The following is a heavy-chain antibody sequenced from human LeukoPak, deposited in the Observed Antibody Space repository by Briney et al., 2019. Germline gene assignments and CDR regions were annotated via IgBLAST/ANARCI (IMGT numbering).Heavy chain of an antibody. J-gene: IGHJ4*02. CDR1: GYTFTGYF. D-gene: IGHD4-23*01. Sequence: ASVKVSCKASGYTFTGYFIHWVRQAPGQGLEWMGWINPNSGGTNYAQKFQGRVTMTRDTSISTAYMELSRLRSDDTAVYYCAISDYGGKSPPLDYWGQGTMVTVSS. CDR3: AISDYGGKSPPLDY. V-gene: IGHV1-2*02. CDR2: INPNSGGT.